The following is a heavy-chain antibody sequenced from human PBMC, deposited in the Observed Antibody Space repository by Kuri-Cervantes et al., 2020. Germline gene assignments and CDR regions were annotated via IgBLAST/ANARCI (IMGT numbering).Heavy chain of an antibody. D-gene: IGHD1-20*01. CDR3: ARDQGRDNWNYHYYMDV. V-gene: IGHV3-33*08. J-gene: IGHJ6*03. CDR1: GFTFSSYG. Sequence: LSLTCAASGFTFSSYGMHWVRQAPGKGLEWVAVIWYDGSNKYYADSVKGRFTISRDNSKNTLYLQMNSLRAEDTAVYYCARDQGRDNWNYHYYMDVWGKGTTVTVSS. CDR2: IWYDGSNK.